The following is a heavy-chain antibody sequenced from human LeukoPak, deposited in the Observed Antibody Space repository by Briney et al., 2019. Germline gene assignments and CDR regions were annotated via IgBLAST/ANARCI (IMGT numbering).Heavy chain of an antibody. CDR2: TSSSDAGT. Sequence: GGSLRLSCAASGFTFSSYWMTWVRQAPGKGLERVAATSSSDAGTYHADSVRGRFTISRDNSKNTLYLQMNSLRAEDAAVYFCAKAPVTSCRGAYCYPFDSWGQGTLVTVSS. CDR3: AKAPVTSCRGAYCYPFDS. CDR1: GFTFSSYW. V-gene: IGHV3-23*01. D-gene: IGHD2-21*01. J-gene: IGHJ4*02.